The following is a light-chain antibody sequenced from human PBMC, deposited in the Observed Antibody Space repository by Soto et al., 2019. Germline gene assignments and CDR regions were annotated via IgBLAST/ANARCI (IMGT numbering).Light chain of an antibody. CDR1: QSVSSSY. CDR3: QQYGSSPRIT. Sequence: EIVLTQSPGTLSLSPGGRATLSCRPSQSVSSSYLAWYQQKPGQAPRLLIYGASSRATGIPDRFSGSGSGTDFTLTISRLEPEDFAVYYCQQYGSSPRITFGQGTRLEIK. CDR2: GAS. V-gene: IGKV3-20*01. J-gene: IGKJ5*01.